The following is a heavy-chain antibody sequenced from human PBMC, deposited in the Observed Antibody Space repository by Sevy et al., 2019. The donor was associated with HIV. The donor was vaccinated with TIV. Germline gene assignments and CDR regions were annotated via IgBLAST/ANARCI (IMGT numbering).Heavy chain of an antibody. J-gene: IGHJ4*02. V-gene: IGHV1-18*01. CDR3: ARDRGYCTNGVRYTMYYFDY. D-gene: IGHD2-8*01. CDR2: ISAYNGNT. Sequence: ASVKVSCKASGYTFTSYGISWVRQAPGQGLEWMGWISAYNGNTNYAQKLQGRVTMTTDTSTSTAYMELRSLRSDDTAVYYCARDRGYCTNGVRYTMYYFDYWGQGTLVTVSS. CDR1: GYTFTSYG.